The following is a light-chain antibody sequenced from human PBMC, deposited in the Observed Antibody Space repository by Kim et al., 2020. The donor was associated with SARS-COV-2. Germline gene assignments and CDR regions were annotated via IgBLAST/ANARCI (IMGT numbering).Light chain of an antibody. J-gene: IGLJ1*01. V-gene: IGLV3-1*01. CDR3: QAWDSSTYV. CDR2: QDT. Sequence: SYELTQPPSVYVSPGQTASITCSGDKLGDKYACWYQQRPGQSPVLVIYQDTKRPSGIPERFSGSNSGNTATLTISGTQPMDEADYYCQAWDSSTYVFGTGTKVTVL. CDR1: KLGDKY.